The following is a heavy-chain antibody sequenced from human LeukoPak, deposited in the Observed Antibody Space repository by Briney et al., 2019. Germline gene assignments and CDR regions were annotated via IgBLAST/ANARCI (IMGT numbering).Heavy chain of an antibody. V-gene: IGHV3-30*04. CDR2: ISYDGINK. CDR1: GFTFSSYS. Sequence: GRTPRPSCAASGFTFSSYSIHWVPQAPGQGLEAVAVISYDGINKYYAASVKGRFTISRGNSKNTLYLQMNSLRAEDTAVYYCAREPCGGYQCYYYYYGMDVWGKGTTVTVSS. CDR3: AREPCGGYQCYYYYYGMDV. D-gene: IGHD2-21*01. J-gene: IGHJ6*04.